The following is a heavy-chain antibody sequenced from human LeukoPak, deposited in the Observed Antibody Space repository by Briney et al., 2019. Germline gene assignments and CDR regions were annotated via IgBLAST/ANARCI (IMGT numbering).Heavy chain of an antibody. CDR1: GGSISNYY. V-gene: IGHV4-59*06. CDR2: IYYSGST. CDR3: ARDSYDSSGFRSNAFDI. Sequence: PSETLSLTCTVSGGSISNYYWSWIRQHPGKGLEWIGYIYYSGSTYYNPSLKSRVTISVDTSKNQFSLKLSSVTAADTAVYYCARDSYDSSGFRSNAFDIWGQGTMVTVSS. J-gene: IGHJ3*02. D-gene: IGHD3-22*01.